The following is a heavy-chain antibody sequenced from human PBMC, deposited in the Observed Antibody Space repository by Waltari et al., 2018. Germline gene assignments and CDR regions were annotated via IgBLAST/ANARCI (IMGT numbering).Heavy chain of an antibody. CDR2: IYWDDDK. CDR3: AHSIPKYCGGDCYPFDP. D-gene: IGHD2-21*02. V-gene: IGHV2-5*02. Sequence: QITLTESGPTLVKPTQTLTLTCTFSGFPLSTSGVGVGCIRHPPGTALDWLALIYWDDDKRYSPSLKSRLTITKDTSKNQVVLTMTNMDPVDTATYYCAHSIPKYCGGDCYPFDPWGQGTLVTVSS. J-gene: IGHJ5*02. CDR1: GFPLSTSGVG.